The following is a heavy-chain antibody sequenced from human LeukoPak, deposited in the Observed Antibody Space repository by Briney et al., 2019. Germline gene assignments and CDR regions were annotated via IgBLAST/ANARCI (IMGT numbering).Heavy chain of an antibody. CDR1: GYIFTGYF. J-gene: IGHJ4*02. CDR3: VRERERHGSNSSRIFDY. Sequence: GASVKVSCKASGYIFTGYFMHWVRQAPGQGLEWMGRINPNSGDTNYAQQFQGRVTMTRDTSISTAYMELTRLRFDDTAVYYCVRERERHGSNSSRIFDYWGQGTLVTVSS. CDR2: INPNSGDT. D-gene: IGHD6-13*01. V-gene: IGHV1-2*06.